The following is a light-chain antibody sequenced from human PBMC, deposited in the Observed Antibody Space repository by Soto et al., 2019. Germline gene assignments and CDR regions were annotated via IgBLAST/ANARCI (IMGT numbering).Light chain of an antibody. Sequence: DIEMTQSPSSLSASVGDRATITCRASQGISNNFAWYQQKPGKAPKLLIYDASTLESGVPSRFSGSGSGTDFTLTISSLEPEDVATYYCQQYNSSPYTFGPGTKVDIK. CDR3: QQYNSSPYT. CDR2: DAS. CDR1: QGISNN. V-gene: IGKV1-27*01. J-gene: IGKJ3*01.